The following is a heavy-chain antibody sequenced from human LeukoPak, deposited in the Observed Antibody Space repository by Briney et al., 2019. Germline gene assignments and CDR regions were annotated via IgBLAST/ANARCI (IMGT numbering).Heavy chain of an antibody. D-gene: IGHD6-6*01. CDR1: AFSCSIYG. CDR2: MRVDGRNV. V-gene: IGHV3-30*02. CDR3: AKDEYPPY. Sequence: PGGSLRLSCAASAFSCSIYGAHWVRQAPGKGLESVAFMRVDGRNVYYTDSVKGRFTISRDDSKTTVYLQMNSLRSEDSAVYHCAKDEYPPYLGPGTLVTVSS. J-gene: IGHJ4*02.